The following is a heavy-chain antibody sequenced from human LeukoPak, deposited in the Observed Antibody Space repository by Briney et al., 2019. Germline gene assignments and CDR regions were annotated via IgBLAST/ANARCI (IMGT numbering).Heavy chain of an antibody. J-gene: IGHJ4*02. CDR2: IRSKAYGGTT. V-gene: IGHV3-49*04. CDR1: GFTFGDYA. CDR3: SRMIYCSGGSCSSDY. Sequence: GGSLRLSCTASGFTFGDYAMTWVRQAPGKGLEWVGFIRSKAYGGTTEYAASVKGRFTISRDDSKSIANLQMSSLKTEDTGVYYCSRMIYCSGGSCSSDYGGQGTLVTVSS. D-gene: IGHD2-15*01.